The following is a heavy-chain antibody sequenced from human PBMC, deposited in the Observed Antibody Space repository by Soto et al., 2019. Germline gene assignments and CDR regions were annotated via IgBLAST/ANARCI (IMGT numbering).Heavy chain of an antibody. Sequence: QELLVESGGGVVQPGRSLRLSCAASGFIFSRYAMHWVRQSPGKGLEGVAVISYDGSKKYYADSVEGRYTISRDDSKNTLYLQMNSLRVVDTAVYYCARAPHGMDVWGQGTTVVVSS. J-gene: IGHJ6*02. CDR1: GFIFSRYA. CDR2: ISYDGSKK. V-gene: IGHV3-30-3*01. CDR3: ARAPHGMDV.